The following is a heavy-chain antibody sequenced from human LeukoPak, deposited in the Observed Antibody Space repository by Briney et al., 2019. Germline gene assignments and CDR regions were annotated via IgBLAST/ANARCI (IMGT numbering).Heavy chain of an antibody. CDR2: ISYSGST. J-gene: IGHJ4*02. Sequence: SQTLSLTCAVSGGSISSGGYSWIWIRPPPGKGLEWIGYISYSGSTTYNPSLKSRVTVSLDTSKNQFSLKLSSVTAADTAVYYCARFALGGGTYYFDNWGQGILVTVSS. D-gene: IGHD3-16*01. CDR3: ARFALGGGTYYFDN. CDR1: GGSISSGGYS. V-gene: IGHV4-61*08.